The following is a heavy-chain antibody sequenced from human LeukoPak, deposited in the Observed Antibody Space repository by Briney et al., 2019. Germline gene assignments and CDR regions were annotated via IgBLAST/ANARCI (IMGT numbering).Heavy chain of an antibody. CDR3: VRRGDASSGWGDHDF. D-gene: IGHD6-19*01. V-gene: IGHV3-23*01. J-gene: IGHJ4*02. CDR1: GFTFNRNA. CDR2: IGGSGDKT. Sequence: GGSLRLSCAASGFTFNRNAISWVRQAPGKGLEWVSTIGGSGDKTFYADSVKGRFTISRSNSKNMVHLQMNSLTGEDTALYYYVRRGDASSGWGDHDFWGQGALVTVSS.